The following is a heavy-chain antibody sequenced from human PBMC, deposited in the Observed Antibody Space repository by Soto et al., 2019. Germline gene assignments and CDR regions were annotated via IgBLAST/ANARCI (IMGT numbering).Heavy chain of an antibody. CDR1: GGSFSGYY. CDR2: INHSGST. CDR3: ARHGRTSGSFSTSSVRTEFDY. D-gene: IGHD6-6*01. Sequence: SETLSLTCAVYGGSFSGYYWSWIRRPPGKGLEWIGEINHSGSTNYNPSLKSRVTISVDTSKNQFSLKLNSVTAADTAVYFCARHGRTSGSFSTSSVRTEFDYWGQGTLVTVSS. J-gene: IGHJ4*02. V-gene: IGHV4-34*01.